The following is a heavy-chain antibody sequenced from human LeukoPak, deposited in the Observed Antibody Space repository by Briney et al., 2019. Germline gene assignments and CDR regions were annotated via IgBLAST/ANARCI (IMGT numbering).Heavy chain of an antibody. V-gene: IGHV1-69*13. CDR2: IIPILGTA. CDR1: GGTFSSYA. CDR3: ASLAGYSSGWVDY. D-gene: IGHD6-19*01. Sequence: ASVKVSCKASGGTFSSYAISWVRQAPGQGLEWMGGIIPILGTANYAQKFQGRVTITADESTSTAYMELSSLRSEDTAVYYCASLAGYSSGWVDYWGQGTLVTVSS. J-gene: IGHJ4*02.